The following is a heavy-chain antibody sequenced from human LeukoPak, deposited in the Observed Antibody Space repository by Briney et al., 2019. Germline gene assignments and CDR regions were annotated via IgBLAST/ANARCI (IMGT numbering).Heavy chain of an antibody. CDR3: ARVYYGSGSLHYYYYYMDV. CDR2: ISGDGSIT. V-gene: IGHV3-74*01. CDR1: GFIFSSYW. D-gene: IGHD3-10*01. Sequence: PGGSLRLSCAASGFIFSSYWMHWVRQVPGKGLEWVSRISGDGSITNYADSVKGRFTISRDNAKNTLYLQMNSLRAEDTAVYYCARVYYGSGSLHYYYYYMDVWGKGTTVTISS. J-gene: IGHJ6*03.